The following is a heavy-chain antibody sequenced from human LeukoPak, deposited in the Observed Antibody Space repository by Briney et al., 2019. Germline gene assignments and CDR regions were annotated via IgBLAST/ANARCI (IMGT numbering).Heavy chain of an antibody. V-gene: IGHV4-39*01. D-gene: IGHD3-3*01. J-gene: IGHJ4*02. CDR3: ARGARLFWSGSPSYFDY. Sequence: SETLSLTCAVSGGSISSSHHYWGWIRQPPGKGLEWIGSIYSSGSTYYNPSLRTRVTISVDTSKNQFSLKLSSVTAADTAVYYCARGARLFWSGSPSYFDYWGQGTLVTVSS. CDR1: GGSISSSHHY. CDR2: IYSSGST.